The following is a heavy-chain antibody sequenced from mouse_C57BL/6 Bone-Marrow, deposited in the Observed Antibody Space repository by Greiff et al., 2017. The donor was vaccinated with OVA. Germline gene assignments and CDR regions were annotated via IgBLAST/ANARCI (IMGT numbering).Heavy chain of an antibody. CDR3: ARNWGPYFDY. V-gene: IGHV5-6*01. CDR1: GFTFSSYG. CDR2: ISSGGSYT. J-gene: IGHJ2*01. D-gene: IGHD4-1*01. Sequence: DVHLVESGGDLVKPGGSLKLSCAASGFTFSSYGMSWVRQTPDKRLEWVATISSGGSYTYYPDSVKGRFTISRDNAKNTLYLQMSSLKSGDTAMYYCARNWGPYFDYWGQGTTLTVSS.